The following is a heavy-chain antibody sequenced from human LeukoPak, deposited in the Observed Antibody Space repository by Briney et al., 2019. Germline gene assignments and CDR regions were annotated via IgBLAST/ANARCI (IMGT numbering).Heavy chain of an antibody. CDR1: GFTFDDYD. CDR2: ISWEGDTT. V-gene: IGHV3-43*01. CDR3: TRDTDYGSATNYFDS. D-gene: IGHD3-10*01. J-gene: IGHJ4*02. Sequence: GGSLRLSCAASGFTFDDYDMHWVRHAPGKGLEWVALISWEGDTTYYADSVRGRFTISRDNSKSSMYLQMNSLRTEDTAFYYCTRDTDYGSATNYFDSWGQGTLVSVSS.